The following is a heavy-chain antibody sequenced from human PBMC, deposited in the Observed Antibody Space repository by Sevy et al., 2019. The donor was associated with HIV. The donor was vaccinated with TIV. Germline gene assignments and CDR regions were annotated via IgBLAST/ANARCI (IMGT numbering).Heavy chain of an antibody. D-gene: IGHD6-19*01. V-gene: IGHV3-48*01. J-gene: IGHJ4*02. CDR1: GFIFSSYG. CDR2: ISSSSSTI. Sequence: GGSLRLSCAASGFIFSSYGMNWVHQAPGKGLEWISYISSSSSTIYYADSVKGRFTISRDNAKNSLYLQMNSLSAEDTAVYYCARDLSSGWYGVGDYWGQGTLVTVSS. CDR3: ARDLSSGWYGVGDY.